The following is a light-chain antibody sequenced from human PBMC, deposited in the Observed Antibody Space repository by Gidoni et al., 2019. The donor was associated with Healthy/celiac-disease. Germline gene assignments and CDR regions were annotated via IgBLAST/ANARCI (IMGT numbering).Light chain of an antibody. CDR1: SLRSYY. Sequence: SSELTQDPALSVALGQTVRITCQGYSLRSYYASWYQQKPGQAPVLVIYVKNNRPSGIPDRFSGSSSGNTASLTITGAQAEDEADYYCNSRDSSGNHWVFGGGTKLTVL. V-gene: IGLV3-19*01. J-gene: IGLJ3*02. CDR3: NSRDSSGNHWV. CDR2: VKN.